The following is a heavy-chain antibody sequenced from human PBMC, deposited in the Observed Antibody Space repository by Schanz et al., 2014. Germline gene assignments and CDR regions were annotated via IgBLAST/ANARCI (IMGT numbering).Heavy chain of an antibody. Sequence: QVQLVESGGGVVQPGRSRRLSCEASGFTFSSYGMHWVRQAPGKGLEWVAVISYDGNNEDYADSVKGRFSISRDNSQNTLNLQMDSLRPEDTAVYFCARGVRIDYWGQGTLVTVSA. D-gene: IGHD3-3*01. CDR1: GFTFSSYG. CDR2: ISYDGNNE. V-gene: IGHV3-30*03. CDR3: ARGVRIDY. J-gene: IGHJ4*02.